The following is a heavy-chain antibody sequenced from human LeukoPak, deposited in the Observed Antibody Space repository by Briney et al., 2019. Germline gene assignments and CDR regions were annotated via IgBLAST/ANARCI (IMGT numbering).Heavy chain of an antibody. CDR3: ARSGRRYNWKYPDY. J-gene: IGHJ4*02. Sequence: ASVKVSCKASGYTFTSYDINWVRQATGQGLEWMGWMNPNSGNTGYAQKLQGRVTMTRNTSISTAYMELSSMRSEDTAVYYCARSGRRYNWKYPDYWGQGTLVTVSS. CDR2: MNPNSGNT. CDR1: GYTFTSYD. D-gene: IGHD1-7*01. V-gene: IGHV1-8*01.